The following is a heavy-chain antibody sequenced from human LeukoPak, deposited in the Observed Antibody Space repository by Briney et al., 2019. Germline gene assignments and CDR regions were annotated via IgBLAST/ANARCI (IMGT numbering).Heavy chain of an antibody. CDR1: RFTFNRYA. CDR3: ARDPYDDYDY. CDR2: ISGSGGGT. Sequence: PGGSLRLSCAASRFTFNRYAISWVRQAPRKGLEWVSSISGSGGGTFYASSVRGRFTIPRDNAKSSLSLQMNSLRAEDTAVYYCARDPYDDYDYWGQGTLVTVSS. D-gene: IGHD4-17*01. J-gene: IGHJ4*02. V-gene: IGHV3-23*01.